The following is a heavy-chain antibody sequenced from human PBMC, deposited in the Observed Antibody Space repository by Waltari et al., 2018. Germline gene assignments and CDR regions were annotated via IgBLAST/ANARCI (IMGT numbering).Heavy chain of an antibody. J-gene: IGHJ4*02. D-gene: IGHD4-17*01. V-gene: IGHV3-74*03. CDR2: IKRRGSST. Sequence: EVQLVESGGGSVQPGGSLILSCEPSVFTFSRYWMHWVRQAPGKGLMVVSRIKRRGSSTTYADSVKERFTISRDNSKNTLYLQMNSCRAEDTAVYYCARVTVTTPWNFDFWGQGTLVTVSS. CDR3: ARVTVTTPWNFDF. CDR1: VFTFSRYW.